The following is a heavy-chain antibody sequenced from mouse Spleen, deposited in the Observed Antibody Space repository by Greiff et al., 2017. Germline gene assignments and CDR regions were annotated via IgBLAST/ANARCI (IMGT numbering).Heavy chain of an antibody. V-gene: IGHV5-9-3*01. J-gene: IGHJ1*01. CDR2: ISSGGSYT. CDR1: GFTFSSYA. D-gene: IGHD2-1*01. CDR3: ARLGNGAYWYFDV. Sequence: DVQLVESGGGLVKPGGSLKLSCAASGFTFSSYAMSWVRQTPEKRLEWVATISSGGSYTYYPDSVKGRFTISRDNAKNTLYLQMSSLRSEDTAMYYCARLGNGAYWYFDVWGAGTTVTVSS.